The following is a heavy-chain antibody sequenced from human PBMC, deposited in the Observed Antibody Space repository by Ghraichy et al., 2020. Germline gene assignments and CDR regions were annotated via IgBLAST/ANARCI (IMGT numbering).Heavy chain of an antibody. Sequence: GGSLRLSCAASGFTFNNFGMSWVRQAPGKGPEWVSSISGGGVSSHYANSAKGRFTISRDNSRNALYLQMNSLRAEDTAIYYCAKGGSRDNDGYYLHYMGDWGKGTTVTVSS. J-gene: IGHJ6*03. V-gene: IGHV3-23*01. CDR3: AKGGSRDNDGYYLHYMGD. CDR2: ISGGGVSS. CDR1: GFTFNNFG. D-gene: IGHD3-16*01.